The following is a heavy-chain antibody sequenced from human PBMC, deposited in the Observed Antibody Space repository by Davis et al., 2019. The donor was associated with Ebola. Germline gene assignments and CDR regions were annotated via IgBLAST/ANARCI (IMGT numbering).Heavy chain of an antibody. D-gene: IGHD3-22*01. J-gene: IGHJ5*02. CDR2: ISYDGSNK. CDR3: ARDRDYYDSSAYHPRGWFDL. V-gene: IGHV3-30-3*01. Sequence: GGSLRLSCAASGFTFSSYAMHWVRQAPGKGLEWVAVISYDGSNKYYADSVKGRFTISRDNSKNTLYLQMNSLRAEDTAVYYCARDRDYYDSSAYHPRGWFDLWGQGTLVTVSS. CDR1: GFTFSSYA.